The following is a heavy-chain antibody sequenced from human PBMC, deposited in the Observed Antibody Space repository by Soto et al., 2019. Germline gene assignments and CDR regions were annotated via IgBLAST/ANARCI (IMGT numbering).Heavy chain of an antibody. Sequence: GGSLRLSCAASGFTFSSYAMHWVRQAPGKGLEYVSAISSNGGSTYYANSVKGRFTISRDNSKNTLYLQMGSLRAEDMAVYYCARVIVVRYYFDYWGQGTLVTVSS. CDR2: ISSNGGST. CDR3: ARVIVVRYYFDY. J-gene: IGHJ4*02. D-gene: IGHD3-22*01. CDR1: GFTFSSYA. V-gene: IGHV3-64*01.